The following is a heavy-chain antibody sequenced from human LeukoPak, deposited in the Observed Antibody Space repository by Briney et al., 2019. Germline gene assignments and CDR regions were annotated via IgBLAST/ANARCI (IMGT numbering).Heavy chain of an antibody. CDR3: ASYYAPGSSRFDH. J-gene: IGHJ4*02. V-gene: IGHV4-39*01. D-gene: IGHD3-10*01. CDR2: IYYSGSA. CDR1: GGSISNSSYY. Sequence: SETLSLTCTVSGGSISNSSYYWGWIRQPPGKGLEWIGSIYYSGSAYYNPPLRSRVTISVDTSKNQFSLKLSSVTAADTAVYCCASYYAPGSSRFDHWGQGTLVTVSS.